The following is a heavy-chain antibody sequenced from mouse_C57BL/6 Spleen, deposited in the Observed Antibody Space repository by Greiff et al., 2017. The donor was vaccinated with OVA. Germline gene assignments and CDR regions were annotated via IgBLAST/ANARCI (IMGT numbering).Heavy chain of an antibody. CDR2: IYPRSGNT. Sequence: VKLMESGAELASPGASVKLSCKASGYTFTSYGISWVQQRTGQGLEWIGEIYPRSGNTYYNEKFKGKATLTADKSSSTAYMELRSLTSEDSAVYFCARPWNYDYDNYFDYWGQGTTLTVSS. V-gene: IGHV1-81*01. CDR1: GYTFTSYG. CDR3: ARPWNYDYDNYFDY. J-gene: IGHJ2*01. D-gene: IGHD2-4*01.